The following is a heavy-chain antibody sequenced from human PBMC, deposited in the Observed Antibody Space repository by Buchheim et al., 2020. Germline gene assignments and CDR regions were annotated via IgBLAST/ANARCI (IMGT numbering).Heavy chain of an antibody. D-gene: IGHD3-3*01. CDR2: ITYDGSNK. J-gene: IGHJ4*02. Sequence: QVQLVESGGGVVQPGRSLRLSCAASGFTFSSYAMHWVRQAPGKGLEWVAVITYDGSNKYYADSVKGRFTISRDNSKNTLYLQMNSQRAEDTAVYYCARLMTVRFFKFIGPFDYWGQGTL. CDR1: GFTFSSYA. V-gene: IGHV3-30-3*01. CDR3: ARLMTVRFFKFIGPFDY.